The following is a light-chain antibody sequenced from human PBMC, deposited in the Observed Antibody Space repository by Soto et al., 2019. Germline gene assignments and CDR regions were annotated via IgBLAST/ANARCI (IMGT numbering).Light chain of an antibody. CDR3: QQYYSFPT. J-gene: IGKJ1*01. CDR1: QNINNY. CDR2: DAS. V-gene: IGKV1-5*01. Sequence: DIQMTQSPSSLSASVGDRVTITCQASQNINNYLNLYQQKPGKAPKLLIYDASSLESGVPSRFSGSRSGTEFTLTISSLQPDDFATYFCQQYYSFPTFGQGTKVDIK.